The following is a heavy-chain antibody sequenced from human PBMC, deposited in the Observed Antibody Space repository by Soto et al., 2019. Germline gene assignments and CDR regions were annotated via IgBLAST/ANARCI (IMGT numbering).Heavy chain of an antibody. CDR3: VREGPAYCSGGSCFFDY. Sequence: PGGSLRLSCAASGFTFGDYYMSWIRQAPGKGLEWVSYISSSGSSTYYVDSVRGRFTISRDNAKNSLYLQMDSLGAEDTAVYYCVREGPAYCSGGSCFFDYWGQGTLVTV. CDR1: GFTFGDYY. D-gene: IGHD2-15*01. V-gene: IGHV3-11*01. J-gene: IGHJ4*02. CDR2: ISSSGSST.